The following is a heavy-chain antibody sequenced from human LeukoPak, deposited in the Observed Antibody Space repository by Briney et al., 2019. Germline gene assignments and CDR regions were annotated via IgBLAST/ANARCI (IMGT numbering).Heavy chain of an antibody. CDR1: GGSFSGYY. Sequence: SETLSLTCAVYGGSFSGYYWSWIRQPPGKGLEWIGEINHSGSTNYNPSLKSRVTISVDTSKNQFSLKLSSVTAADTAVYYCATSKDYDSRSLDVWGQGTAVTVSS. J-gene: IGHJ6*02. CDR3: ATSKDYDSRSLDV. CDR2: INHSGST. D-gene: IGHD3-22*01. V-gene: IGHV4-34*01.